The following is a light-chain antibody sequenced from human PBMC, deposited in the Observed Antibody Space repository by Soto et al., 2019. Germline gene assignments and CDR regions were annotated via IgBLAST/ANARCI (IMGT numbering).Light chain of an antibody. J-gene: IGKJ3*01. CDR2: DAS. CDR3: QQHSNF. Sequence: EIMLTQSPATLSSFPGDRVTLSCRASQSVSSYLAWYQQIPGQAPRLLIYDASNRATGIPARFCGSGSGTDFTLTISSLEPEDFAIYYCQQHSNFFGPGTKVDIK. V-gene: IGKV3-11*01. CDR1: QSVSSY.